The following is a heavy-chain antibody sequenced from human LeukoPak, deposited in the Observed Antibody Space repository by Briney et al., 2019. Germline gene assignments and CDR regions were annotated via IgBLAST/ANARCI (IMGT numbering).Heavy chain of an antibody. V-gene: IGHV1-18*01. CDR3: ARDYAYCGGDCYLGY. D-gene: IGHD2-21*02. Sequence: GASVKVSCKASGYTFTSYGISWVRQAPGQGLEWMGWISAYNGNTNYAQKLQGRVTMTTDTSTSTAYMELRSLRSDDTAVYYCARDYAYCGGDCYLGYWGQGTLVTVSS. CDR1: GYTFTSYG. CDR2: ISAYNGNT. J-gene: IGHJ4*02.